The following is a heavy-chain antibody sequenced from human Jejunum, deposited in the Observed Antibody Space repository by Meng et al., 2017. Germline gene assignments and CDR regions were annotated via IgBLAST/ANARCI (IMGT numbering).Heavy chain of an antibody. CDR3: ARLQLRRPVKVDD. J-gene: IGHJ4*02. Sequence: QLQLPESGPDVVKLSETLSLTCTVSGGSISSSGNYWGWIRQPPGKGLEWIGTVSYTGSPYYSPSLKSRVTISADTSRNQFSLKLSSVTAADTAVYYCARLQLRRPVKVDDWGQGTLVTVSS. D-gene: IGHD1-26*01. V-gene: IGHV4-39*01. CDR2: VSYTGSP. CDR1: GGSISSSGNY.